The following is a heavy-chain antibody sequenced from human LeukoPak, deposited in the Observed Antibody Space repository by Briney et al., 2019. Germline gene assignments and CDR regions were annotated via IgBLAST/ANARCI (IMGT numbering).Heavy chain of an antibody. V-gene: IGHV4-59*12. Sequence: SETLSLTCTVSGGSISSYYWSWIRQPPGKGLEWIGYISYIGTTNHNPSLKSRVTISVDTSKNQFSLKLNSVTAADTAVYYCARDRVKDWFDPWGQGTLVTVSS. CDR1: GGSISSYY. J-gene: IGHJ5*02. CDR3: ARDRVKDWFDP. D-gene: IGHD3-10*01. CDR2: ISYIGTT.